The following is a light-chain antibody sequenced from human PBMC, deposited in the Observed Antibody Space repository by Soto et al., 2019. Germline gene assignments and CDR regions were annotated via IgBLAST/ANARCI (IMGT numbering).Light chain of an antibody. Sequence: QLVLTQSPSASASLGASVKLTCTLSSGYSSYAIAWHQQQPEKGPRYLMKVNSDGSHNKGDGIPDRFSGSSSGAERYLTISSLQSEDEADYYCQTWGTGSVVFGGGTQLTVL. CDR2: VNSDGSH. CDR3: QTWGTGSVV. V-gene: IGLV4-69*01. J-gene: IGLJ2*01. CDR1: SGYSSYA.